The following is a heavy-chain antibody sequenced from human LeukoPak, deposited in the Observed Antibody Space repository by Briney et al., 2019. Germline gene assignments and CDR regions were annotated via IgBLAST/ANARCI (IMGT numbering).Heavy chain of an antibody. CDR2: ISAYNGNT. V-gene: IGHV1-18*01. J-gene: IGHJ4*02. CDR3: ARDKKPHPTGDWLIDY. CDR1: GYSFTSYG. D-gene: IGHD7-27*01. Sequence: GASVKVSCKASGYSFTSYGISWVRQAPGQGLEWMGWISAYNGNTNYAQKLQGRVTMTTDISTSTAYMELRSLRSDDTAVYYCARDKKPHPTGDWLIDYWGQGTLVTVSS.